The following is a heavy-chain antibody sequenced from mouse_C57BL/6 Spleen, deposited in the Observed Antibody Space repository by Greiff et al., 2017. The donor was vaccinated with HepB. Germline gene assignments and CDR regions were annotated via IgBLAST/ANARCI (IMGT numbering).Heavy chain of an antibody. CDR1: GYTFTSYG. CDR2: IYPRSGNT. V-gene: IGHV1-81*01. Sequence: VQVVESGAELARPGASVKLSCKASGYTFTSYGISWVKQRTGQGLEWIGEIYPRSGNTYYNEKFKGKATLTADKSSSTAYMELRSLTSEDSAVYFCAELLRFAYWGQGTLVTVSA. CDR3: AELLRFAY. J-gene: IGHJ3*01. D-gene: IGHD1-1*01.